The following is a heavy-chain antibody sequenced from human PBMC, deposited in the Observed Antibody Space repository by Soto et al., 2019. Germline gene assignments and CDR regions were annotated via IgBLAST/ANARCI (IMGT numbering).Heavy chain of an antibody. V-gene: IGHV3-23*01. CDR3: TLYCSGVTCSGH. D-gene: IGHD2-15*01. CDR1: GFTFSSYA. Sequence: EVQLLESGGGLVQPGGSLRLSCAASGFTFSSYAMTWVRQAPGKGLDWDAAISDSGGSTYYADSVKGRFTISRDNSKNTVYLQMSSLRAEDTAVYYCTLYCSGVTCSGHWGQGTLVTVSS. J-gene: IGHJ4*02. CDR2: ISDSGGST.